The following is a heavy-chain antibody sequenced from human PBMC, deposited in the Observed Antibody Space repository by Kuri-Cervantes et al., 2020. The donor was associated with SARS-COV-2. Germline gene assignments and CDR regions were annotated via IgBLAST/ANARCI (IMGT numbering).Heavy chain of an antibody. CDR3: ARDVGYGGSSELDITYFDC. J-gene: IGHJ4*02. D-gene: IGHD4-23*01. V-gene: IGHV1-69*13. CDR1: RDTFTTFG. Sequence: SVKVSCKASRDTFTTFGFSWVRQAPGQGLEWMGGIIPFFGTPSYAQRFEGRVTITADESTRTVYMEMTSLTFEDSAVYFCARDVGYGGSSELDITYFDCWGQGTLVTISS. CDR2: IIPFFGTP.